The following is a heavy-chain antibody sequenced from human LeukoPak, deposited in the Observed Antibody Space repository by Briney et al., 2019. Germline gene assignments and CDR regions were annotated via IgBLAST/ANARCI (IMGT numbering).Heavy chain of an antibody. J-gene: IGHJ4*02. CDR3: ARHIPGFDY. CDR2: IYYSGST. Sequence: SETLSLTCTVSGGSISITNYYWGWIHQPPGKGLEWIGNIYYSGSTYYNPSLKSRVTISVDTSKNQFSLKLSSVTAADTAVYYCARHIPGFDYWGQGTLVTVSS. D-gene: IGHD1-14*01. CDR1: GGSISITNYY. V-gene: IGHV4-39*01.